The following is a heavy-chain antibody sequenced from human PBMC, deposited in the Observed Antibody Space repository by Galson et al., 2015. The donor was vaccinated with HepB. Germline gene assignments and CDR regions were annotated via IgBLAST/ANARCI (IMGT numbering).Heavy chain of an antibody. J-gene: IGHJ3*02. D-gene: IGHD3-22*01. V-gene: IGHV1-69*13. CDR3: ARDLGYYDSSGYYYDAFDI. CDR2: IIPIFGTA. CDR1: GGTFSSYA. Sequence: SVKVSCKASGGTFSSYAISWVRQAPGQGLEWMGGIIPIFGTANYAQKFQGRVTITADESTSTAYMELSSLRSEDTAVYYCARDLGYYDSSGYYYDAFDIWGQGTMVTVSS.